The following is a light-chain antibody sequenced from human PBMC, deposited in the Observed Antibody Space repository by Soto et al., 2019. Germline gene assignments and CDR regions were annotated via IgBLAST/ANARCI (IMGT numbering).Light chain of an antibody. V-gene: IGKV3-20*01. CDR2: GAS. CDR3: QQYGSSPRT. J-gene: IGKJ1*01. Sequence: EIVLTQSPATLSLSPWERATLSCRASQSVGGYLAWYQQRPGQAPRLLIFGASYRATGIPDRFSGSGSGTDFTLTISRLEPEDFAVYYCQQYGSSPRTFGQGTKVDIK. CDR1: QSVGGY.